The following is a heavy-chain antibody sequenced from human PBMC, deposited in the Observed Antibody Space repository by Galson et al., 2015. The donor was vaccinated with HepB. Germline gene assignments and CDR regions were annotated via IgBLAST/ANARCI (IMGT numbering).Heavy chain of an antibody. Sequence: PLSLTCSVSGDSISSRNYYWGWIRQSPGKGLEWIGSFYYTGNTYYIPSLKSRVTISADTSKNQVSLTLASVTAADTALYYCARHNGDNFHYAMDVWGQGTTVTVSS. CDR2: FYYTGNT. J-gene: IGHJ6*02. V-gene: IGHV4-39*01. D-gene: IGHD4/OR15-4a*01. CDR1: GDSISSRNYY. CDR3: ARHNGDNFHYAMDV.